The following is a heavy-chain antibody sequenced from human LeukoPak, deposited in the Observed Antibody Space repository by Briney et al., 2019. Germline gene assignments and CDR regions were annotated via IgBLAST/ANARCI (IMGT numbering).Heavy chain of an antibody. CDR1: GFTFSTYW. V-gene: IGHV3-74*01. CDR3: ARGHKGWFDP. J-gene: IGHJ5*02. CDR2: VDTDGSST. Sequence: GGSLRLSCAASGFTFSTYWMHWVRQAPGRGLVWVSRVDTDGSSTAYADPVKGRFTISRDNAKNTLYLQMNSLRVEDTAVYYCARGHKGWFDPWGQGTLVTVSS.